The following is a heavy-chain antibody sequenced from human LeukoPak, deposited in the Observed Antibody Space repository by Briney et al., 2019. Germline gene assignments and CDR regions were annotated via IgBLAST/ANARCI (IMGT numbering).Heavy chain of an antibody. D-gene: IGHD1/OR15-1a*01. CDR1: GGTFSSSG. CDR2: IIPIFGTA. CDR3: VRMDWNNNYYMDV. V-gene: IGHV1-69*05. J-gene: IGHJ6*03. Sequence: ASVKVSCKASGGTFSSSGIAWVRQAPGQGLEWMGGIIPIFGTANSAQRFQGRVTITTDESTSTVYMEVSSLRSEDTAVYYCVRMDWNNNYYMDVWGKGTTVTVSS.